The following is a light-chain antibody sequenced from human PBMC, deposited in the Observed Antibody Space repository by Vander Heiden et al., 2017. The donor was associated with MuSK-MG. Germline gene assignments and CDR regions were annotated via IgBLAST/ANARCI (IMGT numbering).Light chain of an antibody. CDR1: QDIGRD. J-gene: IGKJ4*01. CDR3: QQYSFGLGLS. CDR2: KAS. V-gene: IGKV1-5*03. Sequence: DIRMTQSPSTLSASIGDTVTITCRASQDIGRDLAWYQQKPGKAPRLLISKASALETGVPSKFSGSGSETEFTLTISSLQPEDFATYYCQQYSFGLGLSFGGGTKVDI.